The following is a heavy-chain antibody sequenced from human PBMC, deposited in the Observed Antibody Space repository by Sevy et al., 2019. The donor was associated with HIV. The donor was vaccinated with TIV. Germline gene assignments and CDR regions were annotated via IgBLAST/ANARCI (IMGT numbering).Heavy chain of an antibody. D-gene: IGHD6-19*01. Sequence: GGSLRLSCAASGFTFSSYWMHWVRQAPGKGLVWVSRINSDGSITSYADSVKGRFTISRDNAKNTLYLQMNSLGAEDTAVDYCARGGVSSGWYWGQGTLVTVSS. CDR1: GFTFSSYW. CDR2: INSDGSIT. CDR3: ARGGVSSGWY. J-gene: IGHJ4*02. V-gene: IGHV3-74*01.